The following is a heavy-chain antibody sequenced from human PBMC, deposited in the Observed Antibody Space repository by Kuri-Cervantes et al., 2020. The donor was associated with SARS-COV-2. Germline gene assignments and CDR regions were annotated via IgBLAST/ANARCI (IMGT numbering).Heavy chain of an antibody. CDR1: GYTFTGYY. CDR3: ARSTPIRRQVIILQGGAFDI. J-gene: IGHJ3*02. V-gene: IGHV1-2*04. Sequence: ASVKVSCKASGYTFTGYYMHWVRQPPAQGLEWMGWINPNSGGTNYAQTSQGWVTMTRDTSISTVYMELSRLRSDDTAVYYCARSTPIRRQVIILQGGAFDIWGQGTMVTVSS. CDR2: INPNSGGT. D-gene: IGHD2-21*02.